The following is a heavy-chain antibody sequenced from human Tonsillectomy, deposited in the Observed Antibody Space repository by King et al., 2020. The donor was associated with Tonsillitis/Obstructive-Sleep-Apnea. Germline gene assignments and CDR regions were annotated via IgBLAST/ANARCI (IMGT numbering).Heavy chain of an antibody. D-gene: IGHD1-26*01. CDR2: ISTSSGRI. V-gene: IGHV3-48*03. CDR3: ARGSDYLVGAIRPFDY. Sequence: EVQLVESGGGLVQPGGSLRLSCAASGFSFSDYEMNWVRQAPGKGLEWVSYISTSSGRIFYADSLKGRFTISRDNAKSSLYLQMNSLRAEDTAVYYCARGSDYLVGAIRPFDYWGQGTLVTVSS. CDR1: GFSFSDYE. J-gene: IGHJ4*02.